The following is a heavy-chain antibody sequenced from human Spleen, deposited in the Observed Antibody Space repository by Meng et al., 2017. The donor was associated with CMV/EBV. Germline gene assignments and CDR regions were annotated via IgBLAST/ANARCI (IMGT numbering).Heavy chain of an antibody. CDR2: IQSDGSST. J-gene: IGHJ5*02. CDR3: ARELAVAGSWFDP. V-gene: IGHV3-74*01. D-gene: IGHD6-19*01. CDR1: GFTLSSYW. Sequence: ASGFTLSSYWMHWVRQAPGKGLVWVSRIQSDGSSTNYADSVKGRFTISRDNAKNTLYLQMNSLRAEDTAVYYCARELAVAGSWFDPWGQGTLVTVSS.